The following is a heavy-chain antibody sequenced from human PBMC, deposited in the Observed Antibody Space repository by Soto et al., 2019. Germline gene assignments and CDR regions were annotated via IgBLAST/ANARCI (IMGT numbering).Heavy chain of an antibody. CDR2: ISSSSYI. Sequence: GGSLRLSCAASGFTFSSYSMNWVRQAPGKGLEWVSSISSSSYIYYADSVKGRFTISRDNAKDSLYLQMNSLRAEDTAVYYCARAGRYYYDSSGYYEADAFDIWGQGTMVT. J-gene: IGHJ3*02. D-gene: IGHD3-22*01. V-gene: IGHV3-21*01. CDR1: GFTFSSYS. CDR3: ARAGRYYYDSSGYYEADAFDI.